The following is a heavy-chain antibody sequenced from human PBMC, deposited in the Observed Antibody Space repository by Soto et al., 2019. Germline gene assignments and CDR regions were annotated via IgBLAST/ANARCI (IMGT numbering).Heavy chain of an antibody. J-gene: IGHJ5*02. CDR1: GFTFSSYS. CDR2: ISSSSSYI. Sequence: GGSLRLSCAASGFTFSSYSMNWVRQAPGKGLEWVSSISSSSSYIYYADSVKGRFTISRDNAKNSLYLQMNSLRAEDTAVYYCEAILTGYNADPWGQGTLVTVSS. V-gene: IGHV3-21*01. D-gene: IGHD3-9*01. CDR3: EAILTGYNADP.